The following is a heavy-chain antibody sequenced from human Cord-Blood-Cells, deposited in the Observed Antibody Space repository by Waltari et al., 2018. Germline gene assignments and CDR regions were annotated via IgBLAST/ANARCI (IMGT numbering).Heavy chain of an antibody. Sequence: VHLVESGGGGVQPGRSARLPCAASGLTFSSYGVRWVVQAPGKGLEWVAVISYDGSNKYYADSVKGRFTISRDNSKNTLYLQMNSLRAEDTAVYYCAKGGYGGNYYFDYWGQGTLVTVSS. J-gene: IGHJ4*02. V-gene: IGHV3-30*18. CDR2: ISYDGSNK. CDR1: GLTFSSYG. CDR3: AKGGYGGNYYFDY. D-gene: IGHD4-17*01.